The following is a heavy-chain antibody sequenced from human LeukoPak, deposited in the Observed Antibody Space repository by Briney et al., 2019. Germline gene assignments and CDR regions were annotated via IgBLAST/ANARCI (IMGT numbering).Heavy chain of an antibody. J-gene: IGHJ4*02. CDR1: GFTFSSYA. CDR2: ISYDGSKK. Sequence: PGGSLRLSCAASGFTFSSYAMHWVRQAPGKGLEGVAVISYDGSKKYYADSVKGRFTISRDNSKNTLYLQKKSQRAEDTAVYYCARDSYSDYLFDYWGQGTLVTVSS. V-gene: IGHV3-30-3*01. CDR3: ARDSYSDYLFDY. D-gene: IGHD4-11*01.